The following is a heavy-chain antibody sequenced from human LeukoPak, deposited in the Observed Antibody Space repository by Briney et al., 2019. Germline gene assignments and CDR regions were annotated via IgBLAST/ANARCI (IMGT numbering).Heavy chain of an antibody. Sequence: GGSLRLSCAASGFILSSFAMSWVRQAPGKGPEWVSAISSSGDNTHYADSVKSRFTISRDNSVNKLYLQMNSLRAGDTALYYCARVSLGATPPDYYYYGLDAWGQGTPVTVSS. V-gene: IGHV3-23*01. CDR2: ISSSGDNT. CDR3: ARVSLGATPPDYYYYGLDA. CDR1: GFILSSFA. J-gene: IGHJ6*02. D-gene: IGHD1-26*01.